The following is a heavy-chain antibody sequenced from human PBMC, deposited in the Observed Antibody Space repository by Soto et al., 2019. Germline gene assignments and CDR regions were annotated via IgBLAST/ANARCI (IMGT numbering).Heavy chain of an antibody. CDR2: INSDGSRT. J-gene: IGHJ5*02. Sequence: EVQLVESGGGLVQPGESLRLSCAASGFTFSSYWMHWVRQAPGKGLVWVSRINSDGSRTNYADSVKGGFTVSRDNAKNTQYLQMNSLRAEDTAVYYCARVLTGSWNWFDPWGKGTLVTVSS. CDR1: GFTFSSYW. V-gene: IGHV3-74*01. CDR3: ARVLTGSWNWFDP. D-gene: IGHD6-13*01.